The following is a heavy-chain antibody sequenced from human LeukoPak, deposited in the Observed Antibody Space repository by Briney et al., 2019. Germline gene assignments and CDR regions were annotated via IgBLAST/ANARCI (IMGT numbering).Heavy chain of an antibody. J-gene: IGHJ4*02. CDR1: GFTFSSYW. CDR3: ARHLSGVTGYTYGRGIDY. V-gene: IGHV3-7*01. D-gene: IGHD5-18*01. CDR2: IKKDGSDK. Sequence: GGSLRLSCAASGFTFSSYWMSWVRQAPGKGLEWVANIKKDGSDKYYVDSVKGRFTISRDNAKTSLYLQMNSLRAENTAVYYCARHLSGVTGYTYGRGIDYWGQGTLVTVSS.